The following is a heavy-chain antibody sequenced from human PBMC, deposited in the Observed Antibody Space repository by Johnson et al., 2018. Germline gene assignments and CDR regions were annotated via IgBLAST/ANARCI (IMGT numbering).Heavy chain of an antibody. J-gene: IGHJ3*02. CDR3: ASPRDGYALDAFDI. Sequence: VQLQESGGGLVQPGGSLRLSCAASGFTVSSNYMSWVRQAPGKGLEWVSVIYSGGSTYYADSVKGRFTISRDNSKNTLYLQMNSRRAEDTAVYYCASPRDGYALDAFDIWGQGTMVTVSS. CDR1: GFTVSSNY. CDR2: IYSGGST. D-gene: IGHD5-24*01. V-gene: IGHV3-53*01.